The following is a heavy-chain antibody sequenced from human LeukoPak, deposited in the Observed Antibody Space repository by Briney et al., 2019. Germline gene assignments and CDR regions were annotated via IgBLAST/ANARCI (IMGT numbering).Heavy chain of an antibody. D-gene: IGHD3-10*01. CDR2: ISTSGTT. V-gene: IGHV4-4*07. J-gene: IGHJ4*02. CDR3: ARERGANYGSGSYPYY. Sequence: SETLSLTCTVSGGSISNYYWSWIRQPAGKGLEWIGRISTSGTTNYNPSLKSRGTMSVDTSKNQFSVKLTSVTAADTAVYYCARERGANYGSGSYPYYWGQGTLVTVSS. CDR1: GGSISNYY.